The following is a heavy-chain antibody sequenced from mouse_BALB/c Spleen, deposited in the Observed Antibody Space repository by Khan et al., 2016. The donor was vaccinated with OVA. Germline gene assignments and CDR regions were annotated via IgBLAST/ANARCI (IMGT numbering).Heavy chain of an antibody. CDR1: GYSITSGYA. J-gene: IGHJ4*01. D-gene: IGHD1-1*01. CDR3: ARKNYYSYAMDY. Sequence: VQLRESGPGLVKPSQSLSLTCTVTGYSITSGYAWNWIRQFPGNKLEWMGYISYSGSTSYNPSLRSRISITRDTSKNQFFLQLNSVTTEDTATYDCARKNYYSYAMDYWGQGTSVTVSS. CDR2: ISYSGST. V-gene: IGHV3-2*02.